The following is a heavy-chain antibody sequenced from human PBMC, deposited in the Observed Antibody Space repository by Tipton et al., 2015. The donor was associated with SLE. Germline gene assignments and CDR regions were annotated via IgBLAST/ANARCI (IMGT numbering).Heavy chain of an antibody. D-gene: IGHD3-10*01. Sequence: TLSLTCTVSGGSVSGHYRSWIRQPPGKGLEWIGYIYDTGSTSYNPSLKSRVTISIDTSKNQFSLKLNTVTAADTAVYYCARDLSGEFDFWGQGTLVTVSS. CDR3: ARDLSGEFDF. J-gene: IGHJ4*02. CDR1: GGSVSGHY. CDR2: IYDTGST. V-gene: IGHV4-59*02.